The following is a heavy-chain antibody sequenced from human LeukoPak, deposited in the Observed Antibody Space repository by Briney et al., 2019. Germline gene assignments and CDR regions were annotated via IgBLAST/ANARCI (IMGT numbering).Heavy chain of an antibody. CDR1: GGSISSSNW. V-gene: IGHV4-4*02. CDR2: IYHSGST. J-gene: IGHJ3*02. Sequence: SGTLSLTCAVSGGSISSSNWWSWVRQPPGKGLEWIGEIYHSGSTYYNPSLKSRVTISVDTSKNQFSLKLSSVTAADTAVYYCARDPGSSWYPDAFDIWGQGTMVTVSS. D-gene: IGHD6-13*01. CDR3: ARDPGSSWYPDAFDI.